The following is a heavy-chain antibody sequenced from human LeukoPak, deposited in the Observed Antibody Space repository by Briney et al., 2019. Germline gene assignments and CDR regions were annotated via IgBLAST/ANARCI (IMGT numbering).Heavy chain of an antibody. Sequence: PGGALPLSCAASGFMYGDYDMSWVRQAPGKGLEWVSGISWNAGSTAYADSVKGRFTISRDNAKNSLYLQMNSLRAEDTALYYCARAFKYSMSGYYFDYWGQGTLVTVSS. CDR3: ARAFKYSMSGYYFDY. D-gene: IGHD2-21*01. CDR2: ISWNAGST. J-gene: IGHJ4*02. V-gene: IGHV3-20*04. CDR1: GFMYGDYD.